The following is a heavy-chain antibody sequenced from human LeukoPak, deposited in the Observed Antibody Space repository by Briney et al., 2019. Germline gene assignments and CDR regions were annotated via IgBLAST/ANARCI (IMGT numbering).Heavy chain of an antibody. Sequence: GGSLRLSCAASGFTFSSYGMHWVRQAPGKGLEWVAVISYDGSNKYYADSVKGRFTISRDNSKNTLYLQMNSLRAEDTAVYYCARCGFLALPYYYYMDVWAKGPRSPSP. CDR1: GFTFSSYG. D-gene: IGHD3-3*01. CDR3: ARCGFLALPYYYYMDV. CDR2: ISYDGSNK. J-gene: IGHJ6*03. V-gene: IGHV3-30*03.